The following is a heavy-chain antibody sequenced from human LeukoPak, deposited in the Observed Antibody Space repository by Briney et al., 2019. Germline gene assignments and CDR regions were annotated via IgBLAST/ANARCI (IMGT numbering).Heavy chain of an antibody. D-gene: IGHD2/OR15-2a*01. CDR2: MSPDGIHE. CDR3: ARDNTWSLDY. CDR1: RFTFSRYG. Sequence: GGSLRLSCAASRFTFSRYGIHWVRQAPGKGLEWLAHMSPDGIHEFYADSVKGRFTISRDSSRDTMYLQMDSLRAEDTAVYYCARDNTWSLDYGGQGTLVTVSS. V-gene: IGHV3-30*03. J-gene: IGHJ4*02.